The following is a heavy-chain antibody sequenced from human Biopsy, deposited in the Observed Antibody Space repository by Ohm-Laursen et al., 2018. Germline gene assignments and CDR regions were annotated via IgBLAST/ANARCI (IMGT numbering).Heavy chain of an antibody. J-gene: IGHJ6*02. CDR1: GFTFSNSG. CDR3: AKDKGTFNFCYYGMDV. D-gene: IGHD2/OR15-2a*01. CDR2: ISYDGSKT. V-gene: IGHV3-30*18. Sequence: RSLRLSCSASGFTFSNSGMHWVRQAPGKGLEWVAAISYDGSKTDYGDSVKGRLNISRDNSKNTLDLQMSSLRVEDTAVYFCAKDKGTFNFCYYGMDVWGQGTTVTVSS.